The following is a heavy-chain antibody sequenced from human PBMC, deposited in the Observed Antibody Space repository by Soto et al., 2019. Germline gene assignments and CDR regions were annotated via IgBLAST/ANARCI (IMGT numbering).Heavy chain of an antibody. D-gene: IGHD3-10*01. V-gene: IGHV3-23*01. J-gene: IGHJ4*02. CDR1: GFTFSSYS. CDR3: AKKVNSGPGSQYFDY. CDR2: FRTGGDGGTT. Sequence: PGGSLRLSCAASGFTFSSYSMIWVRQAPGKGLEWVSGFRTGGDGGTTYYADSVRGRFTISRDNSKNTLFLQMNSLRAEDTAIYYCAKKVNSGPGSQYFDYWGQGTLVTVSS.